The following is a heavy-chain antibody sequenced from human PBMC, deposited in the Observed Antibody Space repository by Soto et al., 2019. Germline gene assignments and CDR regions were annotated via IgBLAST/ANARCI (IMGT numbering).Heavy chain of an antibody. J-gene: IGHJ5*02. CDR2: IYYSGST. V-gene: IGHV4-39*01. CDR3: ARHSINGGSSSPVSRPYNWFDP. D-gene: IGHD2-15*01. Sequence: SETLSLTCTVSGGSISSSSYYWGWIRQPPGKGLEWIGSIYYSGSTYYNPSLKSRVTISVDTSKNQFSLKLSSVTAADTAVYYCARHSINGGSSSPVSRPYNWFDPWGQGTLVTVSS. CDR1: GGSISSSSYY.